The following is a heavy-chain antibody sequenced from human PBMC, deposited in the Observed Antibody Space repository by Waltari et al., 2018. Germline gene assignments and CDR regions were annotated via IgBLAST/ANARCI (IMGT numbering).Heavy chain of an antibody. D-gene: IGHD3-22*01. CDR1: GGSFSGYH. Sequence: QVQLQQWGAGLLKPSETLSLTCAAYGGSFSGYHWSWIRPPPGKGLEWIGEINHIGSTNYNPSLKSRVTISVDTSKNQFSLKLSSVTAADTAVYYCALGFSIYYDLDYYGMDVWGQGTTVTVSS. V-gene: IGHV4-34*01. CDR2: INHIGST. J-gene: IGHJ6*02. CDR3: ALGFSIYYDLDYYGMDV.